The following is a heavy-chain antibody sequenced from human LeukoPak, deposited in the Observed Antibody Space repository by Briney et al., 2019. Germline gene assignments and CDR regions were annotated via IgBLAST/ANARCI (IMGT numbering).Heavy chain of an antibody. J-gene: IGHJ4*02. CDR3: AKGGVDY. CDR2: INTDGSTT. D-gene: IGHD3-16*01. CDR1: GFTFSSYW. V-gene: IGHV3-74*01. Sequence: PGGSLRLSCAASGFTFSSYWMHWVRQAPGKGLVWVSRINTDGSTTTYADSVKGRFTISRDNAKNTVYLQMNSLRAEDTAVYYCAKGGVDYWGQGTLVTVSS.